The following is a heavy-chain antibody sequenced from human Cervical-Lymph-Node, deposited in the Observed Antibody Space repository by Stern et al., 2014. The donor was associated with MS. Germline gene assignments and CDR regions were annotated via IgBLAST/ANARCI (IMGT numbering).Heavy chain of an antibody. J-gene: IGHJ5*02. V-gene: IGHV1-69*01. D-gene: IGHD6-13*01. CDR2: IFPVFGTP. CDR1: VGTFSKFP. CDR3: ALSSETSDRWYSLGYDL. Sequence: QVQLMQSGAEVTKPWSSVKVSCKASVGTFSKFPSSWVSQAPGQGLEWMVGIFPVFGTPTCAQEFRGRVTITADVSTSTVYMELSSLRSDDTAVYYCALSSETSDRWYSLGYDLWGQGTLVTVSS.